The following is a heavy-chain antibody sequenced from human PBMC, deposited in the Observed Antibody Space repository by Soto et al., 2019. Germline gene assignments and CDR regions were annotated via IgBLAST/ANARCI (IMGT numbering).Heavy chain of an antibody. J-gene: IGHJ5*02. CDR2: FDPEDGET. CDR3: AKVPSYDMLTGSLDP. CDR1: GYTLTELS. D-gene: IGHD3-9*01. Sequence: GASVKVSCKVSGYTLTELSMHWVRQAPGKGLEWMGGFDPEDGETIYAQKFQGRVTMTEDTSTDTAYMELSSLRSEDTAVYYCAKVPSYDMLTGSLDPWGQGTLVTVSS. V-gene: IGHV1-24*01.